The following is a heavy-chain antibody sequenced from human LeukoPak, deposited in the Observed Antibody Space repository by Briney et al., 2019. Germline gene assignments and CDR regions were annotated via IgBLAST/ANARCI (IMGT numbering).Heavy chain of an antibody. J-gene: IGHJ5*02. Sequence: EASVKVSCKASGYTFTSYGISWVRQAPGQGLEWMGWISAYNGNTNYAQNLQGRVTITTDTSTSTAYMELRSLRSDDTAVYYCARDLGYCSTSSCPEWFDPWGQGTLVTVSS. CDR2: ISAYNGNT. CDR1: GYTFTSYG. V-gene: IGHV1-18*01. D-gene: IGHD2-2*03. CDR3: ARDLGYCSTSSCPEWFDP.